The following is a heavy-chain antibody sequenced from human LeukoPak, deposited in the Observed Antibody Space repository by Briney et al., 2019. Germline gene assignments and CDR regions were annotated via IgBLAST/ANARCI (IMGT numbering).Heavy chain of an antibody. CDR3: ARRRMVRGVNWFDP. D-gene: IGHD3-10*01. J-gene: IGHJ5*02. CDR1: GYTFTSYY. Sequence: ASVTVSCKASGYTFTSYYMHWVRQAPGQGLEWIGLINPSGGSTSYAQKFQGRVTMTRNTSISTAYMELSSLRSEDTAVYYCARRRMVRGVNWFDPWGQGTLVTVSS. V-gene: IGHV1-46*01. CDR2: INPSGGST.